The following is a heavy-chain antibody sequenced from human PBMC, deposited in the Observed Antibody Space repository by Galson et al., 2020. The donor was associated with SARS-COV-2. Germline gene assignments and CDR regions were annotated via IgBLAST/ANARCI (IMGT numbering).Heavy chain of an antibody. CDR3: ARRDYSGSQRRGFDL. V-gene: IGHV3-7*01. J-gene: IGHJ3*01. Sequence: GGSLRLSCAASGFTFSSYWMSWVRQAPGKGLEWVANIKPDGSEKYYVDSVRGRFAISRENAQKSLFLQLSLLRADDTALYYWARRDYSGSQRRGFDLWGQGTMVTVSS. CDR2: IKPDGSEK. D-gene: IGHD4-4*01. CDR1: GFTFSSYW.